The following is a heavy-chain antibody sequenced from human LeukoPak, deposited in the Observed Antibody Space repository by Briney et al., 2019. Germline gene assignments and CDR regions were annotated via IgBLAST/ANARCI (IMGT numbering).Heavy chain of an antibody. CDR2: ISGSGGST. V-gene: IGHV3-23*01. J-gene: IGHJ4*02. CDR3: AKDRYSSSWYDYFDY. Sequence: GESLRLSCAASGFTLSSYAMSWVRQAPGKGLEWVSAISGSGGSTYYADSVKGRFTISRDNSKNTLYLQMNSLRAEDTAVYYCAKDRYSSSWYDYFDYWGQGTLVTVSS. D-gene: IGHD6-13*01. CDR1: GFTLSSYA.